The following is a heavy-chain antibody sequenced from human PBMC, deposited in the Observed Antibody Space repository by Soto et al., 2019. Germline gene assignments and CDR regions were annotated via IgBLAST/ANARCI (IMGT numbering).Heavy chain of an antibody. CDR2: ISYDGRNK. D-gene: IGHD3-3*01. CDR3: AREMYDFWSGYPRNWFDP. V-gene: IGHV3-30-3*01. Sequence: GGSLRLSCAASGFTFSSYAMHWVRQAPGKGLEWVAVISYDGRNKYYADSVKGRFTISRDNSKNTLYLQMNSLRAEDTAVYYCAREMYDFWSGYPRNWFDPWGQGTLVTVSS. J-gene: IGHJ5*02. CDR1: GFTFSSYA.